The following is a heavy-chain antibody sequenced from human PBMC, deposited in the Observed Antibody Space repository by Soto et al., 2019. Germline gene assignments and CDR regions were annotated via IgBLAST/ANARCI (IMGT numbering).Heavy chain of an antibody. Sequence: PGGSLRHSCATSGFTVSNYAMSWVRQAPGKGLEWVSGISGSGGSSYYADSVKGRFTISRDNSKNTLNLQMDSLRAEDTAVYYCAKKSTDSSGYSDYWGQGTVVTVSS. CDR3: AKKSTDSSGYSDY. CDR1: GFTVSNYA. J-gene: IGHJ4*02. D-gene: IGHD2-2*01. CDR2: ISGSGGSS. V-gene: IGHV3-23*01.